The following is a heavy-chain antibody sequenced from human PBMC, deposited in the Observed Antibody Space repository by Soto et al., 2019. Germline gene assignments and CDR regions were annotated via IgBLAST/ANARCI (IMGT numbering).Heavy chain of an antibody. CDR1: GFTFSTYT. CDR2: IGCCSGSGT. V-gene: IGHV3-23*01. Sequence: EVQLLESGGHLVQPGGSLRLSCAASGFTFSTYTMNWVRQAPGKGLEWVSGIGCCSGSGTYYADFVKGRFTISRDNSNNMVFLQMYGLRAEDTAVYYCAKDRQPDGIWTFDSWGQGTPVTVSS. J-gene: IGHJ4*02. CDR3: AKDRQPDGIWTFDS. D-gene: IGHD3-9*01.